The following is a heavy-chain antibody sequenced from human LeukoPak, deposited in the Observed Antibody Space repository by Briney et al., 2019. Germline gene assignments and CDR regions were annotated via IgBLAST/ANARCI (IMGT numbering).Heavy chain of an antibody. CDR2: IWYDGSNK. J-gene: IGHJ4*02. D-gene: IGHD5-24*01. CDR3: ARHGRYRDGYNPPDH. Sequence: GGSLRLSCAASGFTFSSYGMHWVRQAPGKGLEWVAVIWYDGSNKYYAAAEKGRFTISRDHSKDTLYRQMNSLRGEDPAVYYCARHGRYRDGYNPPDHWGQGTLVTVSS. CDR1: GFTFSSYG. V-gene: IGHV3-33*08.